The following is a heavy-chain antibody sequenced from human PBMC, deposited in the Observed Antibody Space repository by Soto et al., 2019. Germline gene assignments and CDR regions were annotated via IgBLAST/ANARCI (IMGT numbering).Heavy chain of an antibody. V-gene: IGHV3-11*06. CDR3: ARSGDNYNRLDY. Sequence: GGSLRLSCEGSGFTFSDYYISWIRQAPGKGLEWISYSSNSGTFSRYAGSVKGRFSISRDNTKNLLYLQMNSLRAEDTAVYYCARSGDNYNRLDYWGQGTPVTVSS. D-gene: IGHD1-1*01. CDR2: SSNSGTFS. J-gene: IGHJ4*02. CDR1: GFTFSDYY.